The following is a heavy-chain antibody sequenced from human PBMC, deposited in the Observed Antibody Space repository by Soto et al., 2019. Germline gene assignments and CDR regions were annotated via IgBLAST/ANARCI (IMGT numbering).Heavy chain of an antibody. J-gene: IGHJ6*02. CDR2: ISDSGST. D-gene: IGHD3-10*01. CDR3: ARDSTAWFPYYGIDV. V-gene: IGHV4-59*01. Sequence: PSETLSLTCTVSGGSIDYYYCSWIRQPPGKGLEWLGYISDSGSTRYNPSLRSRVTISVDTSKNQFSLKLNSVTAADTAVYYCARDSTAWFPYYGIDVWGQGTTVTVS. CDR1: GGSIDYYY.